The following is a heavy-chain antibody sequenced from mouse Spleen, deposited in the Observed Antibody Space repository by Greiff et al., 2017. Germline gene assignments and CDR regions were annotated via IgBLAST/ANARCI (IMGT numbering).Heavy chain of an antibody. V-gene: IGHV5-17*02. CDR1: GFTFSSFG. Sequence: DVKLQESGGGLVQPGGSRKLSCAASGFTFSSFGMHWVRQAPEKGLEWVAYISSGSSTIYYADTVKGRFTISRDNPKNTLFLQMTSLRSEDTAMYYCARSPLTTSYAMDYWGQGTSVTVSS. CDR2: ISSGSSTI. D-gene: IGHD1-1*01. J-gene: IGHJ4*01. CDR3: ARSPLTTSYAMDY.